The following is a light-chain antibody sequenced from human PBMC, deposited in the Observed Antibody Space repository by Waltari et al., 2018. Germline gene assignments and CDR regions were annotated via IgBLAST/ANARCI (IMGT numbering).Light chain of an antibody. J-gene: IGKJ4*01. Sequence: DIVMTQSPDSLAVSLGERATINCKSSQSVLYSSNNNNYLAWYQQKPGQRPKRLIYWASTRESGVPDRFSGSGSGTDFTLTISSLQAEDVAVYYCQQYYTTPLTFGGGTKVEIK. CDR2: WAS. CDR1: QSVLYSSNNNNY. V-gene: IGKV4-1*01. CDR3: QQYYTTPLT.